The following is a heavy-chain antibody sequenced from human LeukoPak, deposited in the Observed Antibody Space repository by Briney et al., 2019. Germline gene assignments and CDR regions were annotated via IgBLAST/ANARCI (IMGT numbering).Heavy chain of an antibody. CDR1: GFTFDEYA. V-gene: IGHV3-9*01. D-gene: IGHD3-10*01. Sequence: GGSLRLSCAAFGFTFDEYAMHWVRQAPGKGLEWVSGISWNSGSIGYADSVKGRFTISRDNAKNSLYLQMNSLRAEDTAVYYCARDAGSGSYYKPYWGQGTLVTVSS. J-gene: IGHJ4*02. CDR3: ARDAGSGSYYKPY. CDR2: ISWNSGSI.